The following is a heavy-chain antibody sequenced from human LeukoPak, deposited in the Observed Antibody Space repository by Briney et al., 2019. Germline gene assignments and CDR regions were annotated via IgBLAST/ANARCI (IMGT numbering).Heavy chain of an antibody. D-gene: IGHD3-22*01. Sequence: PGGSLTLSCAASGFSFSSYSMNWVRQAPGKGLEWVSYITSSSSTMYYADAVKGRFAISRDNAKNSLYLQMNSLRAEDTAVYYCARKSGSSGYPFDYWGQGTLVTVSS. J-gene: IGHJ4*02. CDR2: ITSSSSTM. CDR3: ARKSGSSGYPFDY. CDR1: GFSFSSYS. V-gene: IGHV3-48*01.